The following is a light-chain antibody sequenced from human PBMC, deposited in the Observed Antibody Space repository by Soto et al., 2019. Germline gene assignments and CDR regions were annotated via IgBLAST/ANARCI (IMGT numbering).Light chain of an antibody. V-gene: IGKV3D-15*01. Sequence: EIVMTQSPATLSVSPGERADLSFRASQSVSSNLAWYQQKPGQAPRLLIFEASTRATGVPARFSGSGSGTHFTLTINSLEPEDFAEYHCQQYNNWPQTFGQGTKVDIK. CDR2: EAS. CDR3: QQYNNWPQT. J-gene: IGKJ1*01. CDR1: QSVSSN.